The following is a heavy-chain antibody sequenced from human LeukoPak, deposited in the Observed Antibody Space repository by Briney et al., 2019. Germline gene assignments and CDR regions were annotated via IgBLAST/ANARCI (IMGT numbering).Heavy chain of an antibody. D-gene: IGHD4-17*01. CDR1: GYTFTSYG. Sequence: ASVKVSCKASGYTFTSYGISWVRQAPGQGLEWMGWISAYNGNTNYAQKLQGRVTMTTDTSTSTAYMELRSLRSDDTAVYYCARDSLDYGDYDPDYWGQETLVTVSS. CDR2: ISAYNGNT. V-gene: IGHV1-18*01. J-gene: IGHJ4*02. CDR3: ARDSLDYGDYDPDY.